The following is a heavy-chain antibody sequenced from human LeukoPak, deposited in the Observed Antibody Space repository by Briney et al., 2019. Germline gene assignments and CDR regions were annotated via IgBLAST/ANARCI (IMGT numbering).Heavy chain of an antibody. J-gene: IGHJ4*02. V-gene: IGHV4-34*01. CDR3: ARQRATMVRGVIFPHPPDY. Sequence: SETLSLTCAVYGGSFSGYYWSWIRQPPGKGLEWIGEINHSGSTNYNPSLKSRVTISVDTSKNQFSLKLSSVTAADTAVYYCARQRATMVRGVIFPHPPDYWGQGTLVTVSS. D-gene: IGHD3-10*01. CDR2: INHSGST. CDR1: GGSFSGYY.